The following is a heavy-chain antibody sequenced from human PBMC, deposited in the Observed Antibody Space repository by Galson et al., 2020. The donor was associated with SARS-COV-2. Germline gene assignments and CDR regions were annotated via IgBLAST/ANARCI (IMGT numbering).Heavy chain of an antibody. D-gene: IGHD3-22*01. CDR2: INWNGGST. CDR3: ARLPEYYYDSSGSY. J-gene: IGHJ4*02. Sequence: GGSLRLSCAASRFTFDDYGMSWVRQAPGKGLEWVSGINWNGGSTGYADSVKGRFTISRDNAKNSLYLQMNSLRAEDTALYYCARLPEYYYDSSGSYWGQGTLVTVSS. CDR1: RFTFDDYG. V-gene: IGHV3-20*04.